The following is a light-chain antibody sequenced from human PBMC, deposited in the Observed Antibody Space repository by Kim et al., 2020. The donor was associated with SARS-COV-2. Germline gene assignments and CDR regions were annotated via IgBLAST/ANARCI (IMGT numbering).Light chain of an antibody. CDR2: EVS. J-gene: IGLJ1*01. Sequence: GQSIPISGTGTSSDVGSYNLVSWYQQHPGKAPKLMIYEVSKRPSGVSNRFSGSKSGNTASLTISGLQAEDEADYYCCSYAGSSTSVFGTGTKVTVL. CDR3: CSYAGSSTSV. V-gene: IGLV2-23*02. CDR1: SSDVGSYNL.